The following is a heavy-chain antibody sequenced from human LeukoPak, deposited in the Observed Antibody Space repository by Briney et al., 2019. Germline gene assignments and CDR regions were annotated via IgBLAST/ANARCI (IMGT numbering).Heavy chain of an antibody. CDR3: AAGSYSSSWYGDY. V-gene: IGHV1-58*02. Sequence: ASVKVSCKASGFTFTSSAMQWVRQARGQRLEWIGWIVVGSGNTNYAQKFQERVTITRDMSTSTAYMELSSLRSEDTAVYYCAAGSYSSSWYGDYWGQGTLVTVSS. J-gene: IGHJ4*02. CDR2: IVVGSGNT. CDR1: GFTFTSSA. D-gene: IGHD6-13*01.